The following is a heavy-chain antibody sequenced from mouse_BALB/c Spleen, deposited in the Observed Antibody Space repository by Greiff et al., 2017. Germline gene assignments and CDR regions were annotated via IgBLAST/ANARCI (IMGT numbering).Heavy chain of an antibody. J-gene: IGHJ2*01. D-gene: IGHD1-1*01. Sequence: EVKLQESGPSLVKPSQTLSLTCSVTGDSITSGYWNWIRKFPGNKLEYMGYISYSGSTYYNPSLKSRISITRDTSKNQYYLQLNSVTTEDTATYYCARSLYYYGSSYYFDYWGQGTTLTVSS. CDR3: ARSLYYYGSSYYFDY. V-gene: IGHV3-8*02. CDR1: GDSITSGY. CDR2: ISYSGST.